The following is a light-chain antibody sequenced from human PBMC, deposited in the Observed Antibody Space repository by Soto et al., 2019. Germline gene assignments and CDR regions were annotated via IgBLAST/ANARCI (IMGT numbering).Light chain of an antibody. J-gene: IGKJ5*01. V-gene: IGKV1-12*01. CDR3: HQAISFPIT. Sequence: DIQMTQSPSSVSASVGDSVTITCRASESISTWLAWYRQKPGKAPELLIYTASNLQSGVQSRFSGRGSRTDFTLTISSLPPEDFETYYCHQAISFPITFGQGTRLEIK. CDR1: ESISTW. CDR2: TAS.